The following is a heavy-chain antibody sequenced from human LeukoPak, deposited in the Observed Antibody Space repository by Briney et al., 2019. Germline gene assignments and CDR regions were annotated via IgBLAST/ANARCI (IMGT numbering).Heavy chain of an antibody. CDR2: IKSKPDGGTT. CDR3: TTDSLLGRDYYDSSGFLY. V-gene: IGHV3-15*01. J-gene: IGHJ4*02. D-gene: IGHD3-22*01. Sequence: GGSLRLSCAASGFTIRTNYMSWVRQAPGKGLEWVGRIKSKPDGGTTDYAAPVQGRFTISSDDSTNTLYLQMNSLKTEDTAVYYCTTDSLLGRDYYDSSGFLYWGQGTLVTVSS. CDR1: GFTIRTNY.